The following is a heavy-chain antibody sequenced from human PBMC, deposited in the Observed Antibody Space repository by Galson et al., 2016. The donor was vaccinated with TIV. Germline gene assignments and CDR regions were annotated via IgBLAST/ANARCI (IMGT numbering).Heavy chain of an antibody. J-gene: IGHJ6*04. V-gene: IGHV1-69*05. D-gene: IGHD1-20*01. CDR3: AIARRLTGADWRQFPSMDG. CDR1: GGTFISYA. CDR2: IIPIFRSA. Sequence: SVKVSCKASGGTFISYAVSWVRQSPGQGLEWMGGIIPIFRSAKTSQTLQGRVTLTTDESTSTGYMEVRNLRSEDTAVYYCAIARRLTGADWRQFPSMDGWGNGTTVTVSS.